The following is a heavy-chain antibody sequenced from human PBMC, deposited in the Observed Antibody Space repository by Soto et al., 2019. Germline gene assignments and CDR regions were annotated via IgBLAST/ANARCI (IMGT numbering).Heavy chain of an antibody. Sequence: GGSLRLSCAASRFTFSTYAMSWVRQVPGKGLEWVSAISGSIGSTYYADSVKGRFTISRDNSKNTLYLQMNSLRAEDTAVYYCAKLQYSSGVYYFDYWGQGSLVTVYS. V-gene: IGHV3-23*01. CDR1: RFTFSTYA. CDR2: ISGSIGST. CDR3: AKLQYSSGVYYFDY. J-gene: IGHJ4*02. D-gene: IGHD6-19*01.